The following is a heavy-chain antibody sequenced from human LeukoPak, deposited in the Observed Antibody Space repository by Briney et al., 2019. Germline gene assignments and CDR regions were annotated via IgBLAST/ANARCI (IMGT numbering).Heavy chain of an antibody. CDR2: ISSSSSYI. D-gene: IGHD5-12*01. V-gene: IGHV3-21*01. Sequence: GGSLRLSCAASGFTFSSYSMNWVRQAPGKGLEWVSSISSSSSYIYYADSVKGRFTISRDNAKNSLYLQMNSLRVEDAAVYYCAKEEGFNIENVVATDYWGQGTLVTVSS. CDR3: AKEEGFNIENVVATDY. CDR1: GFTFSSYS. J-gene: IGHJ4*02.